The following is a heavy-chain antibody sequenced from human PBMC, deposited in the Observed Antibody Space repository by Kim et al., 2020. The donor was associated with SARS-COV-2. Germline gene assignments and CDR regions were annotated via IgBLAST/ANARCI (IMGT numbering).Heavy chain of an antibody. CDR1: GFTFSSYG. V-gene: IGHV3-30*18. CDR3: AKDAKYYDFWSGYFRNPAGYYYYYYGMDV. D-gene: IGHD3-3*01. Sequence: GGSLRLSCAASGFTFSSYGMHWVRQAPGKGLEWVAVISYDGSNKYYADSVKGRFTISRDNSKNTLYLQMNSLRAEDTAVYYCAKDAKYYDFWSGYFRNPAGYYYYYYGMDVWGQGTTVTVSS. J-gene: IGHJ6*02. CDR2: ISYDGSNK.